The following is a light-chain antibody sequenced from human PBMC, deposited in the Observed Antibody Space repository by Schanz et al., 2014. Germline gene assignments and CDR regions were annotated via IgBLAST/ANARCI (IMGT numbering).Light chain of an antibody. CDR3: QQYNSYSRM. CDR1: QSISSW. J-gene: IGKJ1*01. Sequence: DIQMTQSPSSLSASVGDRVTIACRASQSISSWLAWYQQKPGKAPKLLIFDASSLNSGVPSRFSGSGSGTEFTLTISSLQPDDLSTYYCQQYNSYSRMFGQGTKVEIK. V-gene: IGKV1-5*01. CDR2: DAS.